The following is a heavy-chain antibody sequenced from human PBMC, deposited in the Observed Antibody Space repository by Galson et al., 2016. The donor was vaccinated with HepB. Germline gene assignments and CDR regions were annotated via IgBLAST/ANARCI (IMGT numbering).Heavy chain of an antibody. CDR1: GYTVTRYY. V-gene: IGHV1-46*01. CDR3: ARIPYDEFWSEYETWGMDV. J-gene: IGHJ6*02. D-gene: IGHD3-3*01. CDR2: INPSGGST. Sequence: SVKVSCKASGYTVTRYYMHWVRQAPGQGLEWMGIINPSGGSTSYAQKFQGRVTMTGDTSTSTVYMELSSLRSEDTAVYYCARIPYDEFWSEYETWGMDVWGQGTPVTVSS.